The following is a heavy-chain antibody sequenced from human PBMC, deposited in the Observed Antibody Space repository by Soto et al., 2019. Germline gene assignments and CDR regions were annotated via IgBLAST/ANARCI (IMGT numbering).Heavy chain of an antibody. V-gene: IGHV3-48*02. Sequence: GGSLRLSCAASGFTFSSYSMNWVRQAPGKGLEWVSYISSSSNTIYYADSVKGRFTISRDSAKNSLYLQMNSLRDEDTAVYYCARGDTAMVIYYFDYWGQGTLVTVSS. CDR2: ISSSSNTI. CDR3: ARGDTAMVIYYFDY. D-gene: IGHD5-18*01. CDR1: GFTFSSYS. J-gene: IGHJ4*02.